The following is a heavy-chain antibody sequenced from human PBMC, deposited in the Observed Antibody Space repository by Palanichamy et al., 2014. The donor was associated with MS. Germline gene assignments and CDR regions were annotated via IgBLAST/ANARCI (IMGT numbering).Heavy chain of an antibody. D-gene: IGHD2-2*01. CDR1: GYTFTGYY. V-gene: IGHV1-2*02. CDR2: INPNSGGT. CDR3: AREPEWAVVVPAAILDYYYYGMDV. Sequence: QLVQSGAEVKKPGASVKVSCKASGYTFTGYYMHWVRQAPGQGLEWMGWINPNSGGTNYAQKFQGRVTMTRDTSISTAYMELSRLRSDDTAVYYCAREPEWAVVVPAAILDYYYYGMDVWGQGTTVTVSS. J-gene: IGHJ6*02.